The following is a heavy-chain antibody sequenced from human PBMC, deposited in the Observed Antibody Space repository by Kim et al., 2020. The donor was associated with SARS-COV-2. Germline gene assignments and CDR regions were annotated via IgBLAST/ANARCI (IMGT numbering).Heavy chain of an antibody. Sequence: SETLSLTCTVSGGSISSSSYYWGWIRQPPGKGLEWIGSIYYSGSTYYNPSLKSRVTISVDTSKNQFSLKLSSVTAADTAVYYCARSDYGDSHYFDYWGQGTLVTVSS. J-gene: IGHJ4*02. D-gene: IGHD4-17*01. CDR1: GGSISSSSYY. CDR2: IYYSGST. V-gene: IGHV4-39*01. CDR3: ARSDYGDSHYFDY.